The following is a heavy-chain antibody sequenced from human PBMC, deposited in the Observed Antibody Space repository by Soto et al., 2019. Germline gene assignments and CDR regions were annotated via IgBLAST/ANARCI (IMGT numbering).Heavy chain of an antibody. V-gene: IGHV3-23*01. CDR2: ISGSGGST. D-gene: IGHD6-13*01. Sequence: GGSLRLSCAASGFTFSSYAMSWVRQAPGKGLEWVSAISGSGGSTYYADSVKGRFTISRDNSKNTLYLQMNSLRAEDTAVYYCAKSVAEYSSSWQFDYWGQGTLVTVSS. CDR1: GFTFSSYA. J-gene: IGHJ4*02. CDR3: AKSVAEYSSSWQFDY.